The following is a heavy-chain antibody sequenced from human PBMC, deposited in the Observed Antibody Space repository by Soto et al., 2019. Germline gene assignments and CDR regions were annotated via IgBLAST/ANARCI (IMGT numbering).Heavy chain of an antibody. V-gene: IGHV3-30*18. Sequence: QVQLVESGGGVVQPGKSLKLSCEASGFPFSAYGMHWVRQAPGKGLERLAVISHDGSRNYDADSVKGRFTISRDNSKNTVHLQLTGLRADDTAVYYCAKGWEKLDSWGQGALVTVSS. D-gene: IGHD1-26*01. CDR3: AKGWEKLDS. CDR2: ISHDGSRN. CDR1: GFPFSAYG. J-gene: IGHJ4*02.